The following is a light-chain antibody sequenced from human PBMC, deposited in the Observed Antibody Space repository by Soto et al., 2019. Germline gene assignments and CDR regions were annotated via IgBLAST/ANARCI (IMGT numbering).Light chain of an antibody. CDR3: SSYAGYNNYV. Sequence: QSVLTQPPSASGSPGQSVTISCTGTSSDFGGYNYVSWYQQHPGKAPKLLIYEVTKRPSGVPDRFAGSKSGNTASLTISGLQTEDEADYHCSSYAGYNNYVFGSGTKVTVL. CDR1: SSDFGGYNY. J-gene: IGLJ1*01. CDR2: EVT. V-gene: IGLV2-8*01.